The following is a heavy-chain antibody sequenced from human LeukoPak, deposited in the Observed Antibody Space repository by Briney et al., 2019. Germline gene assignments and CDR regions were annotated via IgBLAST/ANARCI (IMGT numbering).Heavy chain of an antibody. Sequence: SETLSLTRTVSGGSISSYYWSWIRQPPGKGLEWIGYIYYSGSTNYNPSLKSRVTISVDTSKNQFSLKLSSVTAADTAVYYCARVLGGYHYYYYYGMDVWGQGTTVTVSS. J-gene: IGHJ6*02. V-gene: IGHV4-59*08. CDR3: ARVLGGYHYYYYYGMDV. D-gene: IGHD3-16*02. CDR2: IYYSGST. CDR1: GGSISSYY.